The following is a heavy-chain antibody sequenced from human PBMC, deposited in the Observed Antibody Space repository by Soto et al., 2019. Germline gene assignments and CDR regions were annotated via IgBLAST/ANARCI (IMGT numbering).Heavy chain of an antibody. CDR3: ATPNPYYDFWTFDY. CDR1: GYTLTELS. Sequence: ASVKVSCKVSGYTLTELSMHWVRQAPGKGLEWMGGFDPEDGETIYAQKFQGRVTMTEDTSTDTAYMELSSLRSEDTAVYYCATPNPYYDFWTFDYWGQGTLVTVSS. CDR2: FDPEDGET. V-gene: IGHV1-24*01. J-gene: IGHJ4*02. D-gene: IGHD3-3*01.